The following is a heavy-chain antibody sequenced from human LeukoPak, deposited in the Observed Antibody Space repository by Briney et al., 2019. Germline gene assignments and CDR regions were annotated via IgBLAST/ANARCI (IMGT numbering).Heavy chain of an antibody. CDR2: INPNSGGT. J-gene: IGHJ4*02. Sequence: SVKVSCKASGDTFTGYYMHWVRQAPGQGLEWMGWINPNSGGTNYAQKFQGRVTMTRDTSISTAYMELSRLRSDDTAVYYCSGGVLAYCGGDCYSRPSALLHEDNYWAQGTLVTVSS. V-gene: IGHV1-2*02. CDR1: GDTFTGYY. CDR3: SGGVLAYCGGDCYSRPSALLHEDNY. D-gene: IGHD2-21*01.